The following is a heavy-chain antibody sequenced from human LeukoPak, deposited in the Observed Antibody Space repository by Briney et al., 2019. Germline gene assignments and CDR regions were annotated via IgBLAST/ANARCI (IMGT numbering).Heavy chain of an antibody. D-gene: IGHD3-10*01. CDR3: ARNLWFGESSDAFDM. Sequence: GASVKVSCKPSGYTFTTYDINWVRQAPGQRLEWMGWINPKSGGTNYAQKFQGRVTMTRYTSISTAYMDMSSLRSDDTAVYYCARNLWFGESSDAFDMWGQGTMVTVSS. CDR1: GYTFTTYD. CDR2: INPKSGGT. V-gene: IGHV1-2*02. J-gene: IGHJ3*02.